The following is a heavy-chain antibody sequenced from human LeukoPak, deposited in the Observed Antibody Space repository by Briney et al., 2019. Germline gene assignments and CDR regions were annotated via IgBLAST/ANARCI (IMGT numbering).Heavy chain of an antibody. J-gene: IGHJ4*02. CDR3: ARPYYYDSGAYYFDY. V-gene: IGHV5-51*01. CDR2: IYPGDSDT. D-gene: IGHD3-10*01. CDR1: GYRFTSYW. Sequence: GESLKISCKGSGYRFTSYWIGWVRQMPGKGREWMGIIYPGDSDTRYSPSFQGQVTISADKSISTAYLQWSSLKASDTAMYYCARPYYYDSGAYYFDYWGQGTLVTVSP.